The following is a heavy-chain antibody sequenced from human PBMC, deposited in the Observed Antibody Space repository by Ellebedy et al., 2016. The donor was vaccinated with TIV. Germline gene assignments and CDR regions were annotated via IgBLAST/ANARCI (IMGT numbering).Heavy chain of an antibody. CDR1: GFTFSSYG. Sequence: GESLKISCAASGFTFSSYGMSWVRQAPGKGLEWVSYIGSSSSTIYYADSVKGRFTISRDNAKNSLYLQMNSLRAEDTAVYYCARDDDDILTGRNAMDVWGQGTTVTVSS. CDR2: IGSSSSTI. CDR3: ARDDDDILTGRNAMDV. D-gene: IGHD3-9*01. V-gene: IGHV3-48*01. J-gene: IGHJ6*02.